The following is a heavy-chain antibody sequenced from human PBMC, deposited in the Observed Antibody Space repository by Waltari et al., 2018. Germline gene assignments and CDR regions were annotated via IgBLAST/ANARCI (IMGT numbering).Heavy chain of an antibody. V-gene: IGHV1-8*01. J-gene: IGHJ5*02. Sequence: QVQLVQSGAEVKKPGASVKVSCKAAGYTFTSYDNNWVRQASGQGLEWMGWMNPNIGNTGYAQKFQGRVTMTRNTSISTAYMELSSLRSEDTAVYYCARGLWDCSSTSCYVGWFDPWGQGTLVTVSS. CDR3: ARGLWDCSSTSCYVGWFDP. CDR1: GYTFTSYD. CDR2: MNPNIGNT. D-gene: IGHD2-2*01.